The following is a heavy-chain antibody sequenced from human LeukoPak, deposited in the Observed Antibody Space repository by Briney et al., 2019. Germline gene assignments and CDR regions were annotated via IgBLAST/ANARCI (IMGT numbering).Heavy chain of an antibody. CDR2: IYHSGST. D-gene: IGHD1-26*01. CDR3: ARVGATKYFDY. V-gene: IGHV4-38-2*02. Sequence: PSETLSLTCTVSGYSISSGHYWGWIRQPPGKGLEWIGSIYHSGSTYYNPSLKSRVTISVDTSKNQFSLKLSSVTAADTAVYYCARVGATKYFDYWGQGTLVTVSS. J-gene: IGHJ4*02. CDR1: GYSISSGHY.